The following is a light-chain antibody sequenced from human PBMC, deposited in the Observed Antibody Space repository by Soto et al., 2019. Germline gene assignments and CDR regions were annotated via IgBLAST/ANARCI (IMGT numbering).Light chain of an antibody. Sequence: QSVLTQPPSVSAAPGQMFTISCSGSRSNIGNNHVSWYRQLPGTAPKLLISGSDKRPSRIPDRISGSRSGTSATLGIAGLRTGDEAGYYCGTWDSSLCAAVFGGRTKLTVL. CDR2: GSD. V-gene: IGLV1-51*02. CDR3: GTWDSSLCAAV. J-gene: IGLJ3*02. CDR1: RSNIGNNH.